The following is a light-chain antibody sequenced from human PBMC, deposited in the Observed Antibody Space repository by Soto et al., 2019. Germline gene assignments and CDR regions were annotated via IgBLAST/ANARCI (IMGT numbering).Light chain of an antibody. CDR2: KAS. Sequence: DIQMTQSPSTLSGSLGDRFTITCLSIQTISSXLAWYQQKPGKAPKLLIYKASTLKSGVPSRFSGSGSGTEFTLTISSLQPDDFATYYCQHYNSYSEAFGQGTKVDIK. V-gene: IGKV1-5*03. J-gene: IGKJ1*01. CDR1: QTISSX. CDR3: QHYNSYSEA.